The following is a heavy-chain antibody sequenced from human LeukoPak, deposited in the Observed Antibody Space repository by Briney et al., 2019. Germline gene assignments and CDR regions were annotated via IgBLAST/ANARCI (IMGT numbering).Heavy chain of an antibody. D-gene: IGHD1-1*01. CDR3: SADNTWIDY. J-gene: IGHJ4*02. CDR1: GFSVSSSY. Sequence: GGSLRLSCAASGFSVSSSYMTWVRQAPGKGLEWVSVIYTDGRTDHADSVKGRFTVSRDSSENTLYLQMNSLRTVDTAVYYCSADNTWIDYWGQGALVTVSS. CDR2: IYTDGRT. V-gene: IGHV3-53*01.